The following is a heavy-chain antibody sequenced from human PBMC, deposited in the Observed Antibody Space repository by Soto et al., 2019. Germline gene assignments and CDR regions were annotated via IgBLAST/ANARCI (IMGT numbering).Heavy chain of an antibody. D-gene: IGHD2-2*02. CDR3: ARAYCSNASCYKWDFDI. J-gene: IGHJ3*02. CDR2: IYHSGST. Sequence: AETXSLTCSFSGYSFISGYYLVWVRQPPGKGLEWIGTIYHSGSTYYNPSLKSRVTISLDTSRNQFSLKLSSVTAADTAVYYCARAYCSNASCYKWDFDIWGQGTMV. V-gene: IGHV4-38-2*02. CDR1: GYSFISGYY.